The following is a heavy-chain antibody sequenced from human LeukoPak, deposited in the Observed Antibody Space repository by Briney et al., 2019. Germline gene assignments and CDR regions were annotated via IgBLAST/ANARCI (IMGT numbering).Heavy chain of an antibody. V-gene: IGHV4-30-2*01. Sequence: SETLSLTCAVSGCSISSGGYSWSWIRQPPGKGLEWIVYIYHSGSTYYNPSLKSRVTISVDRSKNQFSLKLSSVTAADTAVYYCASFYRNYDFWSGYSAAEYFQHWGQGTLVTVSS. J-gene: IGHJ1*01. CDR1: GCSISSGGYS. CDR3: ASFYRNYDFWSGYSAAEYFQH. D-gene: IGHD3-3*01. CDR2: IYHSGST.